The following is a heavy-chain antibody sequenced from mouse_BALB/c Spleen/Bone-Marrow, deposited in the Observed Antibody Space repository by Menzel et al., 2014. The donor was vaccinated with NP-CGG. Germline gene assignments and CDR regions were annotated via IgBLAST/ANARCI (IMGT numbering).Heavy chain of an antibody. CDR1: GYSITSGYT. J-gene: IGHJ2*01. Sequence: EVKVVESGPDLVRPSQSLSLTCTVTGYSITSGYTWHWIRQFPGNKLEWMGDIHYSGGANYNPSFKSRISITRDTSKNHFFLQLNPVTTEDTATYYCARGGLDFDYWGQGATLTVSS. D-gene: IGHD3-3*01. CDR2: IHYSGGA. CDR3: ARGGLDFDY. V-gene: IGHV3-1*02.